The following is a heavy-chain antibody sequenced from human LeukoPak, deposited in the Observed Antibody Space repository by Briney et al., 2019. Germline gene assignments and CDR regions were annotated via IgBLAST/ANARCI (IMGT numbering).Heavy chain of an antibody. D-gene: IGHD3-16*01. CDR2: IYRSGNT. CDR1: GASINSNNW. CDR3: ARHYGP. J-gene: IGHJ4*02. Sequence: SGTLSLTCAVSGASINSNNWWSWVRQPPGKGLEWIGEIYRSGNTNYNPSLKSRVTISKDKSKNQFSLNLTSVTAADTAVYYCARHYGPWGQGTLVTVSS. V-gene: IGHV4-4*02.